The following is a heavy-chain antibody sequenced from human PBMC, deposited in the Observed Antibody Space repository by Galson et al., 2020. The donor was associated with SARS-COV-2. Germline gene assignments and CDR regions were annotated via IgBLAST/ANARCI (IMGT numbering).Heavy chain of an antibody. CDR1: GGSISSGDYY. J-gene: IGHJ3*01. V-gene: IGHV4-30-4*01. CDR2: IYYSGST. Sequence: ETSETLSLTCTVSGGSISSGDYYWSWIRQPPGKGLEWIGYIYYSGSTYYNPSLKSRVTISVDTSKNQFSLKLSSVTAADTAVYYCARESYYYDSSGYGLWGQGTMVTVSS. CDR3: ARESYYYDSSGYGL. D-gene: IGHD3-22*01.